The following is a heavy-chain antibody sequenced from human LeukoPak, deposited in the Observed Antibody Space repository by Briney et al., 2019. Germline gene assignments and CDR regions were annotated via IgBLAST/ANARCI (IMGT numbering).Heavy chain of an antibody. CDR2: IYYSGST. CDR1: GGSISSNSYY. V-gene: IGHV4-39*07. J-gene: IGHJ3*02. CDR3: ARDNESWFGELFAFDI. Sequence: SETLSLTCTVSGGSISSNSYYWGWIRQPPGKGLEWIGSIYYSGSTYYNPSLKSRVTISVDTSKNQFSLKLSSVTAADTAVYYCARDNESWFGELFAFDIWGQGTMVTVSS. D-gene: IGHD3-10*01.